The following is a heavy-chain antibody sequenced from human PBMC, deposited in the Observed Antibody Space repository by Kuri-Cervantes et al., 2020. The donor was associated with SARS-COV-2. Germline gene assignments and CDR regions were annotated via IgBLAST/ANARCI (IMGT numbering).Heavy chain of an antibody. D-gene: IGHD3-3*01. CDR3: ARTDFWRREGVGP. Sequence: GSLRLSCTVSGGSISSSSYYWGWIRQPPGKGLEWIGSIYYSGSTYYNPSLKSRVTISVDTSKNQFSLKLSSVTAADTAVYYCARTDFWRREGVGPWGQGTLVTVSS. J-gene: IGHJ5*02. CDR1: GGSISSSSYY. CDR2: IYYSGST. V-gene: IGHV4-39*07.